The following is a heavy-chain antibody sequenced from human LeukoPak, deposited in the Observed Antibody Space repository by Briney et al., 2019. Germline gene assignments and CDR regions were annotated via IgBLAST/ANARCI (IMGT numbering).Heavy chain of an antibody. J-gene: IGHJ5*02. Sequence: ASVKVSCKASGYTFTGYYMHWVRQAPGQGLEWMGWINPNSGGTNYAQKFQGWVTMTRDTSISTAYMELSRLRSDDTAAYYCASSSSWDSAWFDPWGQGTLVTVSS. CDR3: ASSSSWDSAWFDP. D-gene: IGHD6-13*01. CDR1: GYTFTGYY. CDR2: INPNSGGT. V-gene: IGHV1-2*04.